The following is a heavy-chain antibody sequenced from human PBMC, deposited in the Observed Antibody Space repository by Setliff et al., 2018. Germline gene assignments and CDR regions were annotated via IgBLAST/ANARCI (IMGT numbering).Heavy chain of an antibody. V-gene: IGHV3-49*04. CDR1: GFTFGDYA. CDR3: ARPDVGGSWTSDAFDI. J-gene: IGHJ3*02. CDR2: IRSKTYGGTT. Sequence: PGGSLRLSCTASGFTFGDYAMSWVRQAPGKGLEWVGFIRSKTYGGTTEYAASVKGRFTISRDDSINTAYMELSSLRFEDTAVYYCARPDVGGSWTSDAFDIWGQGTMVTVSS.